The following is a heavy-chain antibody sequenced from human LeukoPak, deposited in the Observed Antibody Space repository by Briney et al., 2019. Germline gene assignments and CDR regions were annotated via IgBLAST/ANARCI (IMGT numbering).Heavy chain of an antibody. Sequence: PGESLKISCKGSGYTFTNYWIGWVRPMPGKGTEWMGIVHPGDSDIRYNPSFEGQVTISADKSTTTAYLQWTSLKASDSAMYFCARDMNNGPLPDYWGQGTLVTVSS. J-gene: IGHJ4*02. CDR3: ARDMNNGPLPDY. CDR1: GYTFTNYW. CDR2: VHPGDSDI. D-gene: IGHD2-8*01. V-gene: IGHV5-51*01.